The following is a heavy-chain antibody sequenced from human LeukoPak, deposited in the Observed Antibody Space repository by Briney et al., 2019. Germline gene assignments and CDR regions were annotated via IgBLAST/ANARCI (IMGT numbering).Heavy chain of an antibody. J-gene: IGHJ4*02. D-gene: IGHD3-10*01. V-gene: IGHV4-4*07. CDR3: AGGSTMIRGAAGY. Sequence: SETLSLTCTVSGGSFSIYYWSWIRQPAGKGLEYIGRIYTSGSTNYNPSLKSRVTMSVDTSKSQFSLKLSSVTAADTAVYFCAGGSTMIRGAAGYWGQGTLVTVSS. CDR2: IYTSGST. CDR1: GGSFSIYY.